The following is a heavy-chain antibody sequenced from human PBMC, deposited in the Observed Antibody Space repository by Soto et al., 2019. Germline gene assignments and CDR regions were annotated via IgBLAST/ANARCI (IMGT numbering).Heavy chain of an antibody. CDR3: GRGDKMVRGGIRDAFNT. V-gene: IGHV1-3*01. CDR1: GYSFTNYA. D-gene: IGHD3-10*01. J-gene: IGHJ3*02. Sequence: ASVQVSRKASGYSFTNYAMPRVRQAPGHRLEWMGWINAGNGNTKYSQKFPGRVTITRDTSASTAYMELSSRRSEDTAVYYGGRGDKMVRGGIRDAFNTWGQGTMVTV. CDR2: INAGNGNT.